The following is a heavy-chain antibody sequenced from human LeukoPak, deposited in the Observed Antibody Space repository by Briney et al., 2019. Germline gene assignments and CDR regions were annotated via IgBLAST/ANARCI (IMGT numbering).Heavy chain of an antibody. Sequence: GGSLRLSCAASGFTFSSYGVSWVRQAPGKGLEWVSAISGSGGSTYYADSVKGRFTISRDNSKNTLYLQMNSLRVDDTAIYYCARQSLGASGLDHWGQGVLVTVSS. CDR3: ARQSLGASGLDH. CDR1: GFTFSSYG. CDR2: ISGSGGST. D-gene: IGHD1-26*01. J-gene: IGHJ4*02. V-gene: IGHV3-23*01.